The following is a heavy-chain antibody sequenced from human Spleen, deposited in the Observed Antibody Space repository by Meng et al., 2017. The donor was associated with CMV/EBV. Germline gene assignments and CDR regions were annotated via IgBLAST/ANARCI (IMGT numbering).Heavy chain of an antibody. Sequence: GESLKISCAASGFTFSSYGMHWVRQAPGKGLEWVAFIRYDGSNKYYADSVKGRFTISRDNSRTTLYLQMDSLRTYDTALYYCAKGGNWFRDWFDPWGQGTLVTVSS. V-gene: IGHV3-30*02. J-gene: IGHJ5*02. CDR1: GFTFSSYG. CDR3: AKGGNWFRDWFDP. CDR2: IRYDGSNK. D-gene: IGHD3-10*01.